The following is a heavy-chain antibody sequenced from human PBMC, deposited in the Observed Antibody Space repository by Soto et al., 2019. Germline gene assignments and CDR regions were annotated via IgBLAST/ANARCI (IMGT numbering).Heavy chain of an antibody. CDR1: GGFVSSGSYY. Sequence: QVQLQQWGAGLLKPSETLSLTCAVYGGFVSSGSYYWSWIRQPPGKGLEWIGEMSHSGGTHFNPSLRSRVTRSVDTSKIQFSLKMSSVTAADTALYYCARVERGTATTVVDAFDIWGPGTTVTVSS. J-gene: IGHJ3*02. CDR2: MSHSGGT. D-gene: IGHD1-1*01. CDR3: ARVERGTATTVVDAFDI. V-gene: IGHV4-34*01.